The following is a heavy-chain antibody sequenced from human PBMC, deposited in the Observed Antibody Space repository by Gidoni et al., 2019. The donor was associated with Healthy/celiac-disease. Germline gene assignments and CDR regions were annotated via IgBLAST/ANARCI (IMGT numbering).Heavy chain of an antibody. J-gene: IGHJ5*02. CDR1: GGSFSGYY. D-gene: IGHD2-2*01. CDR2: INNSGST. Sequence: QVQLQQWGAGLLKPSETLSLTCAVYGGSFSGYYWSWIRQPPGKGLEWIGEINNSGSTNYNPSLKSRVTISVDTSKNQFSLKLSSVTAADTAVYYCARTLGYCSSTSCYGGWFDPWGQGTLVTVSS. V-gene: IGHV4-34*01. CDR3: ARTLGYCSSTSCYGGWFDP.